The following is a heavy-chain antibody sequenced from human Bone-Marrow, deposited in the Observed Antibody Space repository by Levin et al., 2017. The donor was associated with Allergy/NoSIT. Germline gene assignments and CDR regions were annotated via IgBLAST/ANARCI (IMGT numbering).Heavy chain of an antibody. J-gene: IGHJ6*02. D-gene: IGHD6-19*01. CDR2: ISGSGGST. V-gene: IGHV3-23*01. CDR1: GFTFSSYA. Sequence: GESLKISCAASGFTFSSYAMSWVRQAPGKGLEWVSAISGSGGSTYYADSVKGRFTISRDNSKNTLYLQMNSLRAEDTAVYYCANPVCGSGWYRGKLEFYYYYGMDVWGQGTTVTVSS. CDR3: ANPVCGSGWYRGKLEFYYYYGMDV.